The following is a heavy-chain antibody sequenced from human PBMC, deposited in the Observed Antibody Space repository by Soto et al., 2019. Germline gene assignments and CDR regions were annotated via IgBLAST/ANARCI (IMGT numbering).Heavy chain of an antibody. CDR1: GFTFNNYA. D-gene: IGHD5-12*01. CDR2: ISGSGGST. V-gene: IGHV3-23*01. J-gene: IGHJ4*02. CDR3: AKDPGHIVPRGGEIDY. Sequence: EVQLLESGGGLVQPGGSLRLSCAASGFTFNNYAMSWVRQAPGKGLEWVSAISGSGGSTYYADSVKGRFTISRDNSKNTLYLQMNSLRAEDTAVYYCAKDPGHIVPRGGEIDYWGQGTLVTVSS.